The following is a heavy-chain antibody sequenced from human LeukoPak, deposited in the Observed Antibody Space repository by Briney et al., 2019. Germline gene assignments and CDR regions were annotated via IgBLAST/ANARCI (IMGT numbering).Heavy chain of an antibody. D-gene: IGHD3-10*01. J-gene: IGHJ3*02. V-gene: IGHV3-23*01. CDR2: ISGSGGTI. CDR1: GFTFSSHA. Sequence: GGSLRLSCSASGFTFSSHAMSWVRQAPGKGLEWVSDISGSGGTIYYADSVKGRFTISRDNSENMLYLQMNSLRAEDSAVHYCAKQERPRYGSGSAYAFDIWGQGTMVTVSS. CDR3: AKQERPRYGSGSAYAFDI.